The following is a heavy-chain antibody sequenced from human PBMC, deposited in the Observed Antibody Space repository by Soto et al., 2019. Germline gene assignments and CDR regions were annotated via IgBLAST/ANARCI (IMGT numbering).Heavy chain of an antibody. V-gene: IGHV4-34*01. CDR2: INRSGYT. CDR1: GGSISSYY. Sequence: SETLSLTCTVSGGSISSYYWSWIRQPPGKGLEWIGEINRSGYTSYNPSLKSRVTISQDTSKNQFSLKMTSVTAADTAVYYCARQLFPTSHWGQGTLVTVSS. J-gene: IGHJ1*01. CDR3: ARQLFPTSH. D-gene: IGHD3-10*01.